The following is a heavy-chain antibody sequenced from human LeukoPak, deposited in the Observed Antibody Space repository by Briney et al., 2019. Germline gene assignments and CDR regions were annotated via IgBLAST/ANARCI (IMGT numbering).Heavy chain of an antibody. J-gene: IGHJ6*02. CDR1: GFTFSSYS. CDR2: ISSSSSTI. D-gene: IGHD2-15*01. CDR3: AREIRGIWDVVVVAATGLYYYGMDV. V-gene: IGHV3-48*04. Sequence: GGSLRLSCAASGFTFSSYSMNWVRQAPGKGLEWVSYISSSSSTIYYADSVKGRFTISRDNAKNSLYLQMNSLRAEDTAVYYCAREIRGIWDVVVVAATGLYYYGMDVWGQGATVTVSS.